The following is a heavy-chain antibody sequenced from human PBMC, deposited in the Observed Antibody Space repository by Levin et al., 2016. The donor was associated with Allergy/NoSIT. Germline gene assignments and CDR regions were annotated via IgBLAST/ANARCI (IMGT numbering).Heavy chain of an antibody. V-gene: IGHV1-18*01. CDR2: ISANNGNT. CDR3: ARDFRHGRSSDYYYGMDV. J-gene: IGHJ6*02. Sequence: WVRQAPGQGLEWMGWISANNGNTNYAQKLQGRVTMTTDTSTSTAYMDLRSLRSDDTAVYYCARDFRHGRSSDYYYGMDVWGQGTSVTVSS. D-gene: IGHD6-6*01.